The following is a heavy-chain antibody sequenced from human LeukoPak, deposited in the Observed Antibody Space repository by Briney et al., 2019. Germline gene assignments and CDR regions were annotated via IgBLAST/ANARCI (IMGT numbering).Heavy chain of an antibody. J-gene: IGHJ4*02. CDR2: ISYDGSNK. Sequence: GGSLRFSCAASGFTFSSYAMHWVRQAPGKGLEWVAVISYDGSNKYYADSVKGRFTISRDNSKNALYLQMNSLRAEDTAVYYCARGMDVLRFLEWLGDIDYRGQGTLVTVSS. CDR3: ARGMDVLRFLEWLGDIDY. CDR1: GFTFSSYA. D-gene: IGHD3-3*01. V-gene: IGHV3-30-3*01.